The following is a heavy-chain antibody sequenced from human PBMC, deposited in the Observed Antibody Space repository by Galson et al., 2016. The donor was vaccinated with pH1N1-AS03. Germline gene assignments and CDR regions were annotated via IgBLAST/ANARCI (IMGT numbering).Heavy chain of an antibody. V-gene: IGHV3-23*01. Sequence: SLRLSCAASRFIFSSYQMSWVRQAPGKGLEWVSTYGGSDENTYYADSVKGRFTISRDSSKNTLYLQMNTLRAEDTALYYCVRRSPWATVGTYYFDYWGQGTLVTVSS. D-gene: IGHD4-23*01. CDR3: VRRSPWATVGTYYFDY. CDR2: YGGSDENT. J-gene: IGHJ4*02. CDR1: RFIFSSYQ.